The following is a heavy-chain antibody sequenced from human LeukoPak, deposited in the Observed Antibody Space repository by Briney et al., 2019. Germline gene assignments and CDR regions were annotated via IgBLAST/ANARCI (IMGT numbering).Heavy chain of an antibody. CDR1: GFTFSSYW. CDR3: ARNSGSNPFDY. J-gene: IGHJ4*02. CDR2: IEQDGSQK. D-gene: IGHD1-26*01. Sequence: GGSLRLSCAASGFTFSSYWLSWVRQAPGKGLEWVASIEQDGSQKYYVDSVRGRFTISRDNAKNSVYLQTNSLRVEDTVVYYCARNSGSNPFDYWGQGTLVTVSS. V-gene: IGHV3-7*01.